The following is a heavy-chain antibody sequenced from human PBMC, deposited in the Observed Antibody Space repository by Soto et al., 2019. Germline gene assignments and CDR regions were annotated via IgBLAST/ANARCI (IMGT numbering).Heavy chain of an antibody. J-gene: IGHJ3*02. CDR2: MSWNSGSV. D-gene: IGHD1-26*01. Sequence: EVQLVESGGGLVKPGRSLRLSCAASGFTFDDYAMHWVRQVPGKGLEWVSGMSWNSGSVGYADSVKSRFTISRDTAKNSLHLQMNSLGVEDTALYYCALSARIVGATIPDAFDIWGQGTMVTVSS. CDR3: ALSARIVGATIPDAFDI. CDR1: GFTFDDYA. V-gene: IGHV3-9*01.